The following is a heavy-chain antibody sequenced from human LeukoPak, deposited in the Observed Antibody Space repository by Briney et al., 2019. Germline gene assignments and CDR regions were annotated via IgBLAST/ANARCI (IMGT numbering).Heavy chain of an antibody. CDR3: ARSRGGDSSSWGNWFDP. Sequence: VASVKVSCKASGYTSTGYYMHWVRQAPGQGLEWMGWINPNSGGTNYAQKFQGRVTMTRDTSISTAYMELSRLRSDDTAVYYCARSRGGDSSSWGNWFDPWGQGTLVTVSS. V-gene: IGHV1-2*02. D-gene: IGHD6-13*01. CDR2: INPNSGGT. J-gene: IGHJ5*02. CDR1: GYTSTGYY.